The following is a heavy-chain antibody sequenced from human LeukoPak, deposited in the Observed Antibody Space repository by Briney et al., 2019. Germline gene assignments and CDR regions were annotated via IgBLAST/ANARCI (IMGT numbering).Heavy chain of an antibody. Sequence: PSETLSLTCAVYGGSFSGYYWSWIRQPPGKGLEWIGEINHSGSTNYNPSLKSRVTISVDTSKNQFSLKLSSVTAADTAVYYCARSGSSWYSYFDYWGQGTLVTVSS. CDR1: GGSFSGYY. CDR2: INHSGST. D-gene: IGHD6-13*01. V-gene: IGHV4-34*01. CDR3: ARSGSSWYSYFDY. J-gene: IGHJ4*02.